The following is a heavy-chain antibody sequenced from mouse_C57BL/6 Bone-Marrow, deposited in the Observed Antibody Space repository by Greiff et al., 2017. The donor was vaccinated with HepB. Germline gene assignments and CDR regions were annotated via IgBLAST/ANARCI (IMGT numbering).Heavy chain of an antibody. CDR1: FSPFPRYY. V-gene: IGHV1-26*01. J-gene: IGHJ4*01. Sequence: VQLQQTLPYLFTPFSSFPLSLRSSFSPFPRYYMNWVKERHGKSLEWIGDINAYNGGTSYNQKIKGKATLTVDKSSSTAYMELRSLTSEDSAVYYCAREDYAMDYWGQGTSVTVSS. CDR3: AREDYAMDY. CDR2: INAYNGGT.